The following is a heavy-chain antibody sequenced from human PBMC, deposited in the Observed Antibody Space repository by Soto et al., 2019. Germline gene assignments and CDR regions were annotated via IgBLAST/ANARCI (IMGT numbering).Heavy chain of an antibody. J-gene: IGHJ4*02. D-gene: IGHD6-6*01. V-gene: IGHV3-30*18. Sequence: QVQLVESGGGVVQPGRSLRLSCAASGFTFSSYGMHWVRQAPGKGLEWVAVISYDGSNKYYADSVKGRFTISRDNPKNTLYLQMNSLRAEDTAVYYCAKEVDDYSSSPSLDYWGQGTLVTVSS. CDR1: GFTFSSYG. CDR2: ISYDGSNK. CDR3: AKEVDDYSSSPSLDY.